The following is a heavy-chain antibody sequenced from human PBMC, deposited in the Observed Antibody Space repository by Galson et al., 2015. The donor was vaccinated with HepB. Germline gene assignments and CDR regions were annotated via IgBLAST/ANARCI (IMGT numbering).Heavy chain of an antibody. CDR1: GFTFSSYA. CDR3: ARETTYYYDSSGYPASAFDI. Sequence: SLRLSCAASGFTFSSYAMSWVRQAPGKGLEWVSAISGSGGNTYYADTVKGRFTISRDNSKNTLYLQMNSLRAEDTAVYYCARETTYYYDSSGYPASAFDIWGQGTMVTVSS. CDR2: ISGSGGNT. D-gene: IGHD3-22*01. V-gene: IGHV3-23*01. J-gene: IGHJ3*02.